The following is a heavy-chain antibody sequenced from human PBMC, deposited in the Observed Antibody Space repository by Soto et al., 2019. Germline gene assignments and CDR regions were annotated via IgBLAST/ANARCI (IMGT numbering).Heavy chain of an antibody. Sequence: QVHLVQSGAEVKKPGASVKVSCKTSGYTFANYGITWERQAPGQGPQWMGWISCYNGDTKYAQTLQGRVTMTTDTSTSTAYMELKSLIPDDTAVYYCARGGSTWSAEFYQHWGQGTVVIVS. V-gene: IGHV1-18*01. CDR1: GYTFANYG. D-gene: IGHD6-13*01. CDR2: ISCYNGDT. J-gene: IGHJ1*01. CDR3: ARGGSTWSAEFYQH.